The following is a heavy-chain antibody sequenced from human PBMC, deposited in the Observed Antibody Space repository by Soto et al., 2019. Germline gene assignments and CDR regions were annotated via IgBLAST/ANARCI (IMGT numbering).Heavy chain of an antibody. D-gene: IGHD6-19*01. CDR3: AKGRGSGWAWYFDN. CDR2: ISDTGAST. CDR1: GFTFKESA. V-gene: IGHV3-23*01. Sequence: EVRLLEAGGGLKQPGGSLRLSCAASGFTFKESAMNWVRQAPGKGLEWVASISDTGASTWYAESVRGRLSISRDNSKNTIYLQMHSLRGEDTAVYYLAKGRGSGWAWYFDNWGQGTLVTVSS. J-gene: IGHJ4*02.